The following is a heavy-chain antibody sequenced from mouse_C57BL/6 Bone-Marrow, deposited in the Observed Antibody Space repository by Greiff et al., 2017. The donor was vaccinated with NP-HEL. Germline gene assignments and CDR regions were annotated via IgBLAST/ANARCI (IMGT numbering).Heavy chain of an antibody. CDR1: GYKLTSYW. V-gene: IGHV1-55*01. Sequence: VQLQQPGAELVKPGASVKMSCKASGYKLTSYWITWVKQRRGEGGERRGDMYRCGVVTNYNENFKSKATLTVDTSSSTAYMQLSSLTSEDSAVYYCARAAQATAYWGQGTLVTVSA. J-gene: IGHJ3*01. CDR3: ARAAQATAY. D-gene: IGHD3-2*02. CDR2: MYRCGVVT.